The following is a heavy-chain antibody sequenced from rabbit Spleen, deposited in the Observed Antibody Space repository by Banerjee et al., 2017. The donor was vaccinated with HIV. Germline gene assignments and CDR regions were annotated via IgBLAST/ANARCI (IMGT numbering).Heavy chain of an antibody. CDR1: GFSFSNKAV. V-gene: IGHV1S45*01. CDR3: ARNANGGWDL. D-gene: IGHD4-1*01. CDR2: INVVTGKA. J-gene: IGHJ4*01. Sequence: QERLVESGGGLVKPEGSLKLSCTASGFSFSNKAVMCWVRQAPGKGLEWIACINVVTGKAVYASWAKGRFTFSKTSSTTVTLQMTSLTAADTATYFCARNANGGWDLWGQGTLVTVS.